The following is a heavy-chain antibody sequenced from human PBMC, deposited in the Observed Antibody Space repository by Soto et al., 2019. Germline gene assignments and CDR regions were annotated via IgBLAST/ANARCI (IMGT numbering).Heavy chain of an antibody. V-gene: IGHV3-7*01. CDR1: GFIFSGHW. J-gene: IGHJ4*02. D-gene: IGHD4-17*01. CDR2: INKDGSEV. Sequence: EVQLVESGGGLVQPGGSLRLSCAASGFIFSGHWMGWVRQAPGKGLEWVANINKDGSEVKYVDSVKGRFFACRDNGKNSLYLQMSSLRAEDTAVYFCTRHGFFTFDYWGQGSLVTVSS. CDR3: TRHGFFTFDY.